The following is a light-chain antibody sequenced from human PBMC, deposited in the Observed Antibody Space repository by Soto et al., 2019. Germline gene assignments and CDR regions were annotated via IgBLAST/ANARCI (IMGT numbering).Light chain of an antibody. CDR2: EVD. Sequence: QSVLTQPPSASGSPGQSPTISCAGTGSDVGAYKYVSWYQQHPGKAPKLIIYEVDKRPSGVPDRFSGSKSGNTASLTVSGLQAEDEADYYCSSYGGSNIPLYVFGTGTKVTVL. V-gene: IGLV2-8*01. CDR1: GSDVGAYKY. CDR3: SSYGGSNIPLYV. J-gene: IGLJ1*01.